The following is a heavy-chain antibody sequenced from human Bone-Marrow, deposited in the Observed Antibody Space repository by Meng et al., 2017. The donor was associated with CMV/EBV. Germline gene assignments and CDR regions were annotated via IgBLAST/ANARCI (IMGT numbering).Heavy chain of an antibody. Sequence: GESLKISCAAFGFTFSSYSMNWVRQAPGKGLEWVSSISSSSSYIYYADSVKGRFTISRDNAKNSLYLQLNRLRAEDTAVYYCARRYCSSTSCLIDYWGQGTLVTVSS. CDR2: ISSSSSYI. J-gene: IGHJ4*02. CDR3: ARRYCSSTSCLIDY. D-gene: IGHD2-2*01. V-gene: IGHV3-21*01. CDR1: GFTFSSYS.